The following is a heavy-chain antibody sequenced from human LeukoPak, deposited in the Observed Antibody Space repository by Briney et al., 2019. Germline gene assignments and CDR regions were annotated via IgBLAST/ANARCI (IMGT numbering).Heavy chain of an antibody. CDR1: GGSFSGYY. V-gene: IGHV4-34*01. Sequence: PSETLSLTCAVYGGSFSGYYWSWIRQPPGKGLEWIGEINHSGSTNYNPSLESRVTISVDTSENQFSLRLTSVNAADTALYFCTRRGSGNGGTYAGMDVWGPGASVTVSS. CDR2: INHSGST. J-gene: IGHJ6*02. D-gene: IGHD1-26*01. CDR3: TRRGSGNGGTYAGMDV.